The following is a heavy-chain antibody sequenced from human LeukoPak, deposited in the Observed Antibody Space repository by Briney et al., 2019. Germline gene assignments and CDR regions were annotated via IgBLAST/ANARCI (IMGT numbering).Heavy chain of an antibody. CDR2: ISTGGGST. J-gene: IGHJ4*02. V-gene: IGHV3-23*01. CDR3: AKGATMAWGVFDY. D-gene: IGHD3-10*01. CDR1: GFTFNSYG. Sequence: GGSLRLSCAASGFTFNSYGMNWVRQAPGKGLEWVSGISTGGGSTHYADSVKGRFTISRDNSKNTLYLQMNSLRAEDTAEYYCAKGATMAWGVFDYWGQGTLVTVSS.